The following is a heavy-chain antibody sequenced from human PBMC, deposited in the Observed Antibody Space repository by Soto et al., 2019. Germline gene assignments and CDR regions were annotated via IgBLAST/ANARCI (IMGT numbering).Heavy chain of an antibody. Sequence: QVQVVQSGAEVKKPGASVKVACKASGYTFSTFGMSWVRQAPGQGLEWMGWISVEKGDTNSAQKFQARVTMTTDTPTGTPYMELRSLTSDDTAVYYCARGYCSVGSWFTSWHIDLWGRGTLVTVSS. CDR2: ISVEKGDT. V-gene: IGHV1-18*01. CDR3: ARGYCSVGSWFTSWHIDL. J-gene: IGHJ2*01. D-gene: IGHD2-15*01. CDR1: GYTFSTFG.